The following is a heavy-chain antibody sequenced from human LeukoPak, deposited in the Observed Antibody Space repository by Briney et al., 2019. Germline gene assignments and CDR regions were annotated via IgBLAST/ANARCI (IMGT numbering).Heavy chain of an antibody. V-gene: IGHV3-23*01. D-gene: IGHD1-26*01. Sequence: GGSLRLSCAASGFTFSSYAMSWVRQAPGKGLEWVSAISGSGGSTYYADSVKGRFTISRDNSKNTLYPQMNSLRAEDTAVYYCARDRGSIVGATLLVWFDPWGQGTLVTVSS. J-gene: IGHJ5*02. CDR2: ISGSGGST. CDR1: GFTFSSYA. CDR3: ARDRGSIVGATLLVWFDP.